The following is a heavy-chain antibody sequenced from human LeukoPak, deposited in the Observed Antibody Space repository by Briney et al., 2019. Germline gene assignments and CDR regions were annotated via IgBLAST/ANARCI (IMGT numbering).Heavy chain of an antibody. CDR2: IIPIFGTA. D-gene: IGHD5-18*01. CDR1: GGTFSTYA. J-gene: IGHJ6*03. Sequence: SVKVSCKASGGTFSTYAISWVRQAPGQGPEWMGGIIPIFGTANYAQKFQGRVTIIADESMSTAQMELSSLRSEDTAVYYCARDGRPQRGYSYGYLIYYYHMDVWGKGTTVTVSS. V-gene: IGHV1-69*13. CDR3: ARDGRPQRGYSYGYLIYYYHMDV.